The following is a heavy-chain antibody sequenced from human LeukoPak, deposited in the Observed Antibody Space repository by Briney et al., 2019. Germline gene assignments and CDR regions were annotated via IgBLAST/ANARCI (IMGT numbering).Heavy chain of an antibody. Sequence: PSETLSLTCTVSGGSISSGGYYWSWIRQHPGKGLEWIGYIYYSGSTYYNPSLKSRVTISVDTSKNQFSLKLSSVTAADTAVYYCARGYGDYSEYFDYWGQGTLVTVS. CDR3: ARGYGDYSEYFDY. CDR1: GGSISSGGYY. J-gene: IGHJ4*02. D-gene: IGHD4-17*01. V-gene: IGHV4-31*03. CDR2: IYYSGST.